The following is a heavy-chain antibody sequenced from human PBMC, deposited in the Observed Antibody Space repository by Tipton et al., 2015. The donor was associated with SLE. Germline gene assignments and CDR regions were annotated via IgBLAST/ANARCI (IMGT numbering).Heavy chain of an antibody. CDR1: GFTFSTYA. D-gene: IGHD3-22*01. CDR3: AREAHSSGYSDMDV. J-gene: IGHJ6*03. CDR2: ISYDGSNK. V-gene: IGHV3-30*04. Sequence: SLRLSCAASGFTFSTYAMHWVRQAPGKGLEWVAVISYDGSNKYYADSVKGRFTISRDNSKNTLYLQMNSLRADDTAVYYCAREAHSSGYSDMDVWGKGTTVTVSS.